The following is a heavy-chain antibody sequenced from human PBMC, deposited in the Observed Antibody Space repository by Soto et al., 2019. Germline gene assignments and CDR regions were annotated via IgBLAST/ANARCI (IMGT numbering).Heavy chain of an antibody. J-gene: IGHJ4*02. V-gene: IGHV1-2*02. CDR1: GYSFIDYY. CDR3: ARPPGYISDWYSFDL. Sequence: ASVKVSCKASGYSFIDYYIHWVRQAPGQGFEWMGRISPKSGGTNYAQKFEGRVTMTWDTSLNTAYMELSSLISDDTAVYYCARPPGYISDWYSFDLWGQGTLVTVSS. CDR2: ISPKSGGT. D-gene: IGHD3-9*01.